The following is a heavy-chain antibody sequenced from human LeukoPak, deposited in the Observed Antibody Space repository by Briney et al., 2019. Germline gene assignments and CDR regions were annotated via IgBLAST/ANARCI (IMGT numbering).Heavy chain of an antibody. Sequence: PEGSLRLSCATSGFTFSNYGMHWVRQAPGKGLEWVAVVSYEGKSQYYADSVRGRFTISRDNSKNTLYLQMNSLRGEDAAVYYCAKEGTAQISTWYDYWGQRTLDTVSS. CDR2: VSYEGKSQ. D-gene: IGHD6-13*01. CDR1: GFTFSNYG. CDR3: AKEGTAQISTWYDY. V-gene: IGHV3-30*18. J-gene: IGHJ4*02.